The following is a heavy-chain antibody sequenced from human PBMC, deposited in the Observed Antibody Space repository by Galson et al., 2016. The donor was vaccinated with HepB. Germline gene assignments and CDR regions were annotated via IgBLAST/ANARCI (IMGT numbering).Heavy chain of an antibody. CDR1: GFTFSSYS. V-gene: IGHV3-48*04. D-gene: IGHD4-17*01. J-gene: IGHJ6*02. CDR2: ISSGAI. Sequence: SLRLSCAASGFTFSSYSMNWVRQAPGKGLEWVSYISSGAIYYSDSVKGRFTISRDNAKNSLYLQMNSLRAEDTAVYYCAKVTTVSTSLSNYAMDVWGQGTTVTVSS. CDR3: AKVTTVSTSLSNYAMDV.